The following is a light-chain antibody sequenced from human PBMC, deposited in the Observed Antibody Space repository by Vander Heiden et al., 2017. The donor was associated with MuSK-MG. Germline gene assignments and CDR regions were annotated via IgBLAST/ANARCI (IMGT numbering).Light chain of an antibody. CDR3: RQDKSEPRT. J-gene: IGKJ2*02. Sequence: DIQMTQSPSALSASAGDRVTITCRASQGIRNDLGWYQQKPGKAPKRLIYAASSLQSRVPSTFRGRGSGTEFTLTISSLQPEDFPAYYSRQDKSEPRTFGEGTKVEIK. V-gene: IGKV1-17*01. CDR2: AAS. CDR1: QGIRND.